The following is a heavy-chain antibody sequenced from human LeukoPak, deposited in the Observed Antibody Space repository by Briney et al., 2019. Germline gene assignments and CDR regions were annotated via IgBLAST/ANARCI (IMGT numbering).Heavy chain of an antibody. Sequence: GGSLRLSCAASGFTFSSYWMSWVRQAPGKGLEWVANIKQDGSEKYYVDSVKGRFTISRDNAKNSLYLQMNSLRAEDTAVYYCARLGADVLRFLKWLLYVDYWGQGTLVTVSS. V-gene: IGHV3-7*01. D-gene: IGHD3-3*01. CDR1: GFTFSSYW. J-gene: IGHJ4*02. CDR2: IKQDGSEK. CDR3: ARLGADVLRFLKWLLYVDY.